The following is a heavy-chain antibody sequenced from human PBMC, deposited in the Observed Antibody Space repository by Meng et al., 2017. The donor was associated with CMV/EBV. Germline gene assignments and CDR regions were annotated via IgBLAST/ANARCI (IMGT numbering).Heavy chain of an antibody. CDR3: AREPPGNYIYYYYGMDV. CDR2: ISSSGSTI. CDR1: GFTFSDYY. D-gene: IGHD4-11*01. J-gene: IGHJ6*02. Sequence: GESLKISCAASGFTFSDYYMSWIRQAPGQGLEWVSYISSSGSTIYYADSVKGRFTISRDNAKNSLYLQMNSLRAEDTAVYYCAREPPGNYIYYYYGMDVWGQGTTVTVSS. V-gene: IGHV3-11*04.